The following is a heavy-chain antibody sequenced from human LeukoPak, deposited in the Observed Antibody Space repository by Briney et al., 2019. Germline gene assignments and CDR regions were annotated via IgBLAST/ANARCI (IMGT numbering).Heavy chain of an antibody. J-gene: IGHJ4*02. V-gene: IGHV4-39*07. CDR3: ARGPWMATIKSARAKHQYFDY. CDR2: IYYTGNT. CDR1: GDSITGYY. Sequence: SETLSLTCSVSGDSITGYYWGWIRQPPGKGLEWIGNIYYTGNTYYNSSLKSRVTISLDTSKNQFSLKVISMTAADTAVYYCARGPWMATIKSARAKHQYFDYWGQGTLVTVSS. D-gene: IGHD5-24*01.